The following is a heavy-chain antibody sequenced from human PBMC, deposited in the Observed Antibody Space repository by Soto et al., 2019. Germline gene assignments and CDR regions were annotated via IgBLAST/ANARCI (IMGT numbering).Heavy chain of an antibody. CDR2: IIPILGIA. CDR1: GGTFSSYT. CDR3: ARFRGSYGMDV. V-gene: IGHV1-69*02. D-gene: IGHD3-10*01. J-gene: IGHJ6*02. Sequence: ASEKVSCKASGGTFSSYTISWVRQAPGQGLEWMGRIIPILGIANYAQKFQGRVTITADKSTSTAYMELSSLRSEDTAVYYCARFRGSYGMDVWGQGTTVTVSS.